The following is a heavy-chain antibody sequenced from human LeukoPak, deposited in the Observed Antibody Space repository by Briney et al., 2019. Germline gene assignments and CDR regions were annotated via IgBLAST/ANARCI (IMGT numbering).Heavy chain of an antibody. CDR3: ARGIAAAEEYGWFDP. CDR2: IRYEGSNK. D-gene: IGHD6-13*01. Sequence: RGTLRLSCAASGFTFSSYGMHWVRQAPGRGLEWVAFIRYEGSNKYYADSVKGRFTISRDNSKNTLYLQMNSLRADDTAVYYCARGIAAAEEYGWFDPWGQGTLVTVSS. CDR1: GFTFSSYG. V-gene: IGHV3-30*02. J-gene: IGHJ5*02.